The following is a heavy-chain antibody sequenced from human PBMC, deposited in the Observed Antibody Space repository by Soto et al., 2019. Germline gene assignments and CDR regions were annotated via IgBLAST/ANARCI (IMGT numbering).Heavy chain of an antibody. V-gene: IGHV3-73*01. J-gene: IGHJ4*02. Sequence: PGGSLRLSCAASGFTFRDSAMHWVRQASGKGLEWLGRIRSRFNNYATAYAPSVEGRFIISRDDSKDTAYLLMSSLKTEDTAMYYCTRHLSDYWGQGTLVTVSS. CDR1: GFTFRDSA. CDR2: IRSRFNNYAT. CDR3: TRHLSDY.